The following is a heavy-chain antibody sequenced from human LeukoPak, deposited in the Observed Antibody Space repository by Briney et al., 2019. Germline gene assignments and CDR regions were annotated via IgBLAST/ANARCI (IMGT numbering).Heavy chain of an antibody. D-gene: IGHD1-26*01. J-gene: IGHJ4*02. CDR3: ARGSPRLYYFDY. Sequence: WASVKVSCKASGGTFSSYAISWVRQAPGQGLEWMGRIIPIRGIANYAQKFQSRVTITADKSTSTAYMELSSLRSGDTAVYYCARGSPRLYYFDYWGQGTLVTVSS. CDR1: GGTFSSYA. V-gene: IGHV1-69*04. CDR2: IIPIRGIA.